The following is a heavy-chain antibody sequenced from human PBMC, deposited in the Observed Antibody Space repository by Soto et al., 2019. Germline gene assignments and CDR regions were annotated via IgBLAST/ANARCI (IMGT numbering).Heavy chain of an antibody. CDR1: GGSISSGGYY. Sequence: QVQLQESGPGLVKPSQTLSLTCTVSGGSISSGGYYWSWIRQHPGKCLEWIGYIYYRGSTYYNPSLKSRVTIIVDTSKNQFSLKLSSVTAADTAVYYCARWPQLDPRFDYWGQGTLVTVSS. D-gene: IGHD1-1*01. J-gene: IGHJ4*02. CDR3: ARWPQLDPRFDY. V-gene: IGHV4-31*03. CDR2: IYYRGST.